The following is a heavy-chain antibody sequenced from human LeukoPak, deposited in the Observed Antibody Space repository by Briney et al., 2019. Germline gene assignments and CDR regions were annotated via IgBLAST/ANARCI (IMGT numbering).Heavy chain of an antibody. J-gene: IGHJ6*02. D-gene: IGHD2-21*02. CDR1: GFTVSSNY. CDR3: ARSAVTYYYYGMDV. CDR2: VYSGGST. V-gene: IGHV3-66*01. Sequence: GGSLRLSCAASGFTVSSNYMSWVRQAPGKGLEWVSVVYSGGSTYYADSVKGRFTISRDNSKNTLYLQMNSLRAEDTAVYYCARSAVTYYYYGMDVWGQGTTVTVSS.